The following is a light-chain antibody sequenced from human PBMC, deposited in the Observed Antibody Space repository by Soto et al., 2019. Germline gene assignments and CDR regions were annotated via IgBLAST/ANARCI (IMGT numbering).Light chain of an antibody. CDR2: GAS. CDR1: QSVSSSY. Sequence: ETVLTQSPGTLSLSPGERATLSCRASQSVSSSYLAWYQQQPGQAPRLLIYGASSRATGIPYRFSGSGSGTDFTLTISRLEPEDFAVYYCQQYGSSPPSWTFGQGTKVEIK. V-gene: IGKV3-20*01. J-gene: IGKJ1*01. CDR3: QQYGSSPPSWT.